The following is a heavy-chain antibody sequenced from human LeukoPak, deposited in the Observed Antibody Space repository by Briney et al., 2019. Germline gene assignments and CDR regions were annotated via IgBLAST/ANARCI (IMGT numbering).Heavy chain of an antibody. CDR3: AGRITVSATNWFDP. CDR1: GASISSSF. CDR2: IYYTGST. V-gene: IGHV4-59*01. Sequence: SETLSLTCTVSGASISSSFWSWIRQSPGKGLEWIAYIYYTGSTQYNPSLKSRLTISLDTSKNQFSLRLSSVTAADTAIYYCAGRITVSATNWFDPWGQGTLVTVSS. D-gene: IGHD6-19*01. J-gene: IGHJ5*02.